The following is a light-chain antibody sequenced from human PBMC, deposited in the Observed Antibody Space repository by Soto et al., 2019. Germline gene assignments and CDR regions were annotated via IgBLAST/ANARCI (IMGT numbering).Light chain of an antibody. Sequence: QSVLTQPPSVSGSPGQSVAISCTGTSSDVGSYNRVSWYQQPPGTAPKLMIYDVSNRPSGVPDRFSGSKSGNTASLTISGLQAEVEADYYCTSYTTSSTYVFGTGTKVTVL. V-gene: IGLV2-18*02. CDR1: SSDVGSYNR. J-gene: IGLJ1*01. CDR2: DVS. CDR3: TSYTTSSTYV.